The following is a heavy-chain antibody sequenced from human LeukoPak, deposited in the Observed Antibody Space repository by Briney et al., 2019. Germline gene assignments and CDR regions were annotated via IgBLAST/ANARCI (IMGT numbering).Heavy chain of an antibody. J-gene: IGHJ4*02. CDR2: INAGNGDT. V-gene: IGHV1-3*01. CDR1: GYTFAKYA. Sequence: ASVKVSCKASGYTFAKYAIHWVRQAPGQRLEWMGWINAGNGDTRYSQKFQGGVTMTRDTSTSTVYMELSSLRSEDTAVYYCARDLGGSGYSYGFFDYWGQGTLVTVSS. CDR3: ARDLGGSGYSYGFFDY. D-gene: IGHD5-18*01.